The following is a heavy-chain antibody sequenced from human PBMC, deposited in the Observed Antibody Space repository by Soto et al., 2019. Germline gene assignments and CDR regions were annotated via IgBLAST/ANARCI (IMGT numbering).Heavy chain of an antibody. V-gene: IGHV3-23*01. J-gene: IGHJ4*02. CDR1: GVTCSDYA. CDR3: AKNYYFDN. CDR2: IGTGGDT. Sequence: PGGALRLSCAASGVTCSDYAMNWGRQAPGKGLEWVSSIGTGGDTNYADSVKGRFTISRDNSRNPLYLQMNSLRAEDTALYYCAKNYYFDNWAQGTLVTVSS.